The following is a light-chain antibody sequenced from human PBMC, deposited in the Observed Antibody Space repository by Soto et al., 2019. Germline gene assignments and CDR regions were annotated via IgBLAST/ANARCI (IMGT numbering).Light chain of an antibody. V-gene: IGKV3-20*01. CDR2: GAS. CDR1: QSVSSSY. Sequence: EIVLTQSPGTLSLSPGERATLSCRASQSVSSSYLAWYQQKPGQAPRLLIYGASSRPTGIPDRFSGSGSGTDFTLTISRLEPEDFAVYYCQQYHNSPLTFGQGTKVDNK. J-gene: IGKJ1*01. CDR3: QQYHNSPLT.